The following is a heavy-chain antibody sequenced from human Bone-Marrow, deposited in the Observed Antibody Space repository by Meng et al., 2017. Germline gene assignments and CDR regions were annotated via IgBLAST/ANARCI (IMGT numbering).Heavy chain of an antibody. V-gene: IGHV1-18*01. J-gene: IGHJ6*02. CDR3: ARALDWYFMYYYYGMDV. CDR1: GYTFTSYG. Sequence: ASVKVSCKASGYTFTSYGISWVRQAPGQGLEWMGWISAYNGNKNYAQKLQGRVTMTPDPSTSTAYMELRSLRSDDTAVYYCARALDWYFMYYYYGMDVWGQGTTVTVSS. D-gene: IGHD3/OR15-3a*01. CDR2: ISAYNGNK.